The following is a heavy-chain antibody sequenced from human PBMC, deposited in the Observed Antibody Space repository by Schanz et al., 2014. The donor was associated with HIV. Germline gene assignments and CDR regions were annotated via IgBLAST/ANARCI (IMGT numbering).Heavy chain of an antibody. CDR1: GFTFSSFA. D-gene: IGHD1-26*01. Sequence: QVQLVESGGGVVQPGRSLRLSCVASGFTFSSFAMHWVRQAPGKGLEWVAVISYDGNNEYYADSVKGRFTISRDNSKNTLYLPLNRLRAEDTAVYYCAKIISGSPYYYYGLDVWGLGTTVTVSS. J-gene: IGHJ6*02. CDR2: ISYDGNNE. V-gene: IGHV3-30-3*02. CDR3: AKIISGSPYYYYGLDV.